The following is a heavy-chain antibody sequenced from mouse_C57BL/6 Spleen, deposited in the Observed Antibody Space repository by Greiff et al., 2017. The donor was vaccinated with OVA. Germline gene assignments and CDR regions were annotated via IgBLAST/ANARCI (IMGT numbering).Heavy chain of an antibody. CDR1: GFSLTSYG. J-gene: IGHJ4*01. V-gene: IGHV2-2*01. CDR2: IWRGGST. CDR3: ARDMDY. Sequence: VMLVEPGPGLVQPSQSLSITCTVSGFSLTSYGVHWVRQSPGKGLEWLGVIWRGGSTAYNAAFISRRSISKDNSKSQVFFKMNSLQADDTAIYYCARDMDYWGQGTSVTVSS.